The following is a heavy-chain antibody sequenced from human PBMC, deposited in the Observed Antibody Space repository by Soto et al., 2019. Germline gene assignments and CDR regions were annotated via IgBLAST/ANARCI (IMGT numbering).Heavy chain of an antibody. CDR3: ATFYDSSGFGASGDAFDI. CDR1: GFTFISYG. V-gene: IGHV3-30*03. D-gene: IGHD3-22*01. J-gene: IGHJ3*02. Sequence: LRLSCAAPGFTFISYGMHWVRQAPGKWLECVAVISYDGSNKYYADSVKGRFTISRDNSKNTPYLQMNSLRAEDTAVYYCATFYDSSGFGASGDAFDIWGQGTMVTVSS. CDR2: ISYDGSNK.